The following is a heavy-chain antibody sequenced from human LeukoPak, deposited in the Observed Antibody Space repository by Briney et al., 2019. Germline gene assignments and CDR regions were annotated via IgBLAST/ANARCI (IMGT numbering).Heavy chain of an antibody. J-gene: IGHJ4*01. CDR2: INRDGSTT. Sequence: GGSLRLSCAASGFTFSTHWMHWVRQAPGKGLVWVSQINRDGSTTIYVDSVEGRFTISRDNAKNTVYLQMNRLGAEDTAVYYCARSLLDWGHGTLVTVSS. V-gene: IGHV3-74*01. CDR1: GFTFSTHW. D-gene: IGHD2-21*01. CDR3: ARSLLD.